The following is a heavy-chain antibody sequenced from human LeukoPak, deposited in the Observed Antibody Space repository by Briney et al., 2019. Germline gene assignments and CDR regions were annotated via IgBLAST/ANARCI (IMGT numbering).Heavy chain of an antibody. D-gene: IGHD6-19*01. CDR3: ARQGTYSSAIGMGY. Sequence: ASVKVSCKASGYTFTSYDINWVRQATGQGLEWMGWMNPNSGNTGYAQKFQGRVTMTRDTSTRTVYMEVNSLRSEDTAVYYCARQGTYSSAIGMGYWGQGTLVTVSS. V-gene: IGHV1-8*01. CDR1: GYTFTSYD. CDR2: MNPNSGNT. J-gene: IGHJ4*02.